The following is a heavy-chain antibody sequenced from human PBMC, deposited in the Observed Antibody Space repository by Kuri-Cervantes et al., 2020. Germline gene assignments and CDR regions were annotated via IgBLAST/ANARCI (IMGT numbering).Heavy chain of an antibody. J-gene: IGHJ4*02. V-gene: IGHV3-21*06. CDR3: ARDVTSFGVVTRYFDF. D-gene: IGHD3-3*01. Sequence: GSLRLSWAASGFTFRSYAMHWVRQAPGKGLEWVSSISSSSTFIYYADSVKVRFIITRDNANNSLFLQMNILRADDTAVYYCARDVTSFGVVTRYFDFWGQGTLVTVSS. CDR1: GFTFRSYA. CDR2: ISSSSTFI.